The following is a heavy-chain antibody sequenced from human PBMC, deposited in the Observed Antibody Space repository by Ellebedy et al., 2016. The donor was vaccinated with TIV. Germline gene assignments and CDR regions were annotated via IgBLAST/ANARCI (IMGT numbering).Heavy chain of an antibody. D-gene: IGHD4-17*01. Sequence: GESLKISCAASGFTFSDYYMSWIRQAPGKGLEWVSYIGSTGYTIYYADSVKGRFTVSRDNAKNSLSLQMNSLRAEDTAVYYCARDEGQRFDWGQGTLVTVSS. CDR2: IGSTGYTI. V-gene: IGHV3-11*01. CDR1: GFTFSDYY. CDR3: ARDEGQRFD. J-gene: IGHJ4*02.